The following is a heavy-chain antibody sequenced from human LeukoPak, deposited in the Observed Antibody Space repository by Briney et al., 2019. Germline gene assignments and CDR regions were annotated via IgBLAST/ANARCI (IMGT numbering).Heavy chain of an antibody. D-gene: IGHD3-3*01. V-gene: IGHV1-69*01. J-gene: IGHJ5*02. CDR1: GGTFSSYA. CDR2: IIPIFGTA. CDR3: ARGGYDFWSGSIQNPRFDP. Sequence: GASVKVSCKASGGTFSSYAISWVRQAPGQGLEWMGGIIPIFGTANYAQKFQGRVTITADESTSTAYMELSSLRSEDTAVYYCARGGYDFWSGSIQNPRFDPWGQGTLVTVSS.